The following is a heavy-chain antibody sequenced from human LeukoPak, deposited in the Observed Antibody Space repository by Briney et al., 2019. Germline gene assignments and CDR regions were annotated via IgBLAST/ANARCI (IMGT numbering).Heavy chain of an antibody. Sequence: SETLSLTCTVSGGSISSYYWSWIRQPAGKGLEWIGRIYTSGSTNYNPSLKSRVTMSVDTSRNQFSLKLSSVTAADTAVYYCARERHRGYYYYYYMDVWGKGTTVTVSS. V-gene: IGHV4-4*07. D-gene: IGHD3-16*02. CDR2: IYTSGST. J-gene: IGHJ6*03. CDR3: ARERHRGYYYYYYMDV. CDR1: GGSISSYY.